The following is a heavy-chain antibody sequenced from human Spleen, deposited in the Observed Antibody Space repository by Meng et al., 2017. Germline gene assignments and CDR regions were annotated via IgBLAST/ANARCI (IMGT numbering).Heavy chain of an antibody. J-gene: IGHJ6*02. CDR2: ISWDGGST. Sequence: GGSLRLSCAASGFTFDDYAMHWVRQAPGKGLEWVSLISWDGGSTYYADSVKGRFTISRDNSKNSLYLQMNSLRAEDTALYNCAKDVDTMGGMDVWGQGTMVTVSS. CDR3: AKDVDTMGGMDV. CDR1: GFTFDDYA. D-gene: IGHD5-18*01. V-gene: IGHV3-43D*04.